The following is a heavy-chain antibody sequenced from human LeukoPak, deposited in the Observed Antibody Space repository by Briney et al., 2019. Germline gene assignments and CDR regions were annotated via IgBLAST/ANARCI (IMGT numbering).Heavy chain of an antibody. J-gene: IGHJ5*02. V-gene: IGHV3-23*01. Sequence: GGSLRLSCAASGFPFSNHAMSWVREPPGKGLEWVAAISNGNTYYADSVRGRFTISRDDSRNMVYLQMNSLRDEDTALYYCVREAGYCASVCLKSNWFDPWGQGTLVTVSS. CDR2: ISNGNT. D-gene: IGHD2-21*02. CDR3: VREAGYCASVCLKSNWFDP. CDR1: GFPFSNHA.